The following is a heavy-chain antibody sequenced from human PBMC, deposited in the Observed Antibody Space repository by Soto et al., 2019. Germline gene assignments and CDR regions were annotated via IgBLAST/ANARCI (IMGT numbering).Heavy chain of an antibody. Sequence: GGSLRLSCAASGFTFSSYAMHWVRQAPGKGLEWVAVISYDGSNKYYADSVKGRFTISRDNSKNTLYLQMNSLRAEDTAVYYCARSGTWIFDDRDQNFDYWGQGTLVTVSS. CDR1: GFTFSSYA. CDR3: ARSGTWIFDDRDQNFDY. CDR2: ISYDGSNK. J-gene: IGHJ4*02. V-gene: IGHV3-30-3*01. D-gene: IGHD2-2*03.